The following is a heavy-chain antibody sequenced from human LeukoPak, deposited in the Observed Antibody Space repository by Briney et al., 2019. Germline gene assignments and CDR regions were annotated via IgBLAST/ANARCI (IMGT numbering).Heavy chain of an antibody. CDR2: IYTNGST. V-gene: IGHV4-4*07. D-gene: IGHD2-15*01. J-gene: IGHJ4*02. CDR3: ARDRGGSFDY. CDR1: GGSFSGFY. Sequence: PSETLSLTCTVSGGSFSGFYWSWLRQAAGLPLEWIGRIYTNGSTSYNPSLKSRVTMSVDTSDNQFSLRLRSVTAADTAVYYCARDRGGSFDYWGQGTLVTVSS.